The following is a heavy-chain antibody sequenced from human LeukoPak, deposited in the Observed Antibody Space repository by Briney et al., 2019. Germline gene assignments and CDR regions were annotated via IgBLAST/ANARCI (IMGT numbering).Heavy chain of an antibody. V-gene: IGHV1-69*04. J-gene: IGHJ4*02. Sequence: SVKVSCKASGGTFSSYAISWVRQAPGQGLEWMGRIIPILGIANYAQKFQGRVTITADKSTSTAYMELSSLRSEDTAVYYCAREVHEMLMDTAMVNLDYWGQGTLVTVSS. D-gene: IGHD5-18*01. CDR3: AREVHEMLMDTAMVNLDY. CDR2: IIPILGIA. CDR1: GGTFSSYA.